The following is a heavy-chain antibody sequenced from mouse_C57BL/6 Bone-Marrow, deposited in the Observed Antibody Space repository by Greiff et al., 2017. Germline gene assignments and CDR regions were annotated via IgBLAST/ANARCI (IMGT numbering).Heavy chain of an antibody. D-gene: IGHD2-3*01. CDR3: ARNGYYSYYFDY. V-gene: IGHV1-81*01. J-gene: IGHJ2*01. CDR2: IYPRSGNT. Sequence: LVESGAELARPGASVKLSCKASGYTFTSYGISWVKQRTGQGLEWIGEIYPRSGNTYYNEKFKGKATLTADKSSSTAYMALRSLTSEDSAVYFCARNGYYSYYFDYWGQGTTLTVSS. CDR1: GYTFTSYG.